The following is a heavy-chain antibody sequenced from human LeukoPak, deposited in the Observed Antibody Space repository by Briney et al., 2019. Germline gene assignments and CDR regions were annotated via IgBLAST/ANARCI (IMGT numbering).Heavy chain of an antibody. D-gene: IGHD3-10*01. J-gene: IGHJ4*02. V-gene: IGHV4-4*07. CDR1: GGSISNYY. Sequence: SETLSLTCTVSGGSISNYYWSWIRQPAGKGLEWIGRIDTGGSPNYNPSLKSRVTMSVDTSENQFSLKLSSVTAADTAVYYCAGRFKRGGFAELLYFDDWGLGTLVTVSS. CDR3: AGRFKRGGFAELLYFDD. CDR2: IDTGGSP.